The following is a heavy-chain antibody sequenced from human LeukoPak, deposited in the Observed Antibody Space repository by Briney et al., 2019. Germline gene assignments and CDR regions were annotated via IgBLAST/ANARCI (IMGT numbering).Heavy chain of an antibody. D-gene: IGHD2-2*01. CDR2: ISGSGGST. Sequence: GGSLRLSCAASGFTFTSYAMIWVRQAPGKGLEWVSGISGSGGSTYYADSVKGRFTISRDNSKNTLYLQMNSLRAEDTAVYYCAKLLGYCSSTSCPYYYYGMDVWGQGTTVTVSS. V-gene: IGHV3-23*01. CDR3: AKLLGYCSSTSCPYYYYGMDV. J-gene: IGHJ6*02. CDR1: GFTFTSYA.